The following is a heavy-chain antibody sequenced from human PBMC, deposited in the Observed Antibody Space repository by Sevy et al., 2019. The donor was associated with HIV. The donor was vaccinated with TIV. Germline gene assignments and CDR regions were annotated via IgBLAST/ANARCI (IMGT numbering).Heavy chain of an antibody. Sequence: GGSLRLSCAASGFTFSSYSMNWVRQAPGKGLEWVSSISSSSSYIYYADSVKGRFTISRDNAKNSLYLQMNSLRDEDTAGYYCARVGMDCSGGSCYHRYYYDSSGYYVLGYYGMDVWGQGTTVTVSS. CDR3: ARVGMDCSGGSCYHRYYYDSSGYYVLGYYGMDV. J-gene: IGHJ6*02. V-gene: IGHV3-21*01. D-gene: IGHD3-22*01. CDR2: ISSSSSYI. CDR1: GFTFSSYS.